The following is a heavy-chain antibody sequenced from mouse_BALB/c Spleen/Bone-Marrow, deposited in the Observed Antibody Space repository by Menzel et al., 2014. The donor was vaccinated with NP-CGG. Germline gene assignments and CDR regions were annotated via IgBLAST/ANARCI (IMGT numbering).Heavy chain of an antibody. Sequence: EVQRVESGGGLVQPGGSRKLSCAASGFTFSSFGMHWVRQAPEKGLEWVAYISSGSSTIYYADTVKSRFTISRDNPKNTLFLQMTSLRSEDTAMYYCARGAARATWFAYWGQGTLVTVSA. CDR1: GFTFSSFG. V-gene: IGHV5-17*02. CDR3: ARGAARATWFAY. CDR2: ISSGSSTI. D-gene: IGHD3-1*01. J-gene: IGHJ3*01.